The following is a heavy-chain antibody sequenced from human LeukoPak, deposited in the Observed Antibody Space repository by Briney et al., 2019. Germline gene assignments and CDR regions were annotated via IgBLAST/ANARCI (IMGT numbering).Heavy chain of an antibody. CDR2: ISTSGT. CDR1: GFTFSNFA. CDR3: ARVVDYYDSSGYYYTSWYFDL. J-gene: IGHJ2*01. V-gene: IGHV3-23*05. Sequence: GGSLRLSCAASGFTFSNFAMTWVRQAPGKGLEWVSVISTSGTYYAESVKGRFTISRDNSKNTLYLQMSSLRAEDTAVYYCARVVDYYDSSGYYYTSWYFDLWGRGTLVTVSS. D-gene: IGHD3-22*01.